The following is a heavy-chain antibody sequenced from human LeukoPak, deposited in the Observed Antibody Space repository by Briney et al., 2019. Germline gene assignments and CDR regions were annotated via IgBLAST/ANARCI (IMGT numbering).Heavy chain of an antibody. V-gene: IGHV4-59*01. J-gene: IGHJ3*02. CDR1: GGSISSYY. D-gene: IGHD4-23*01. CDR3: ATLTGGDDAFDI. Sequence: SETLSLTCTVSGGSISSYYWSWIRQPPGKGLEWIGYIFYTGSTNYNPSLKSRVTISVLTSKNRFSLRLSSVTAADTAVYYCATLTGGDDAFDIWGQGTMVTVSS. CDR2: IFYTGST.